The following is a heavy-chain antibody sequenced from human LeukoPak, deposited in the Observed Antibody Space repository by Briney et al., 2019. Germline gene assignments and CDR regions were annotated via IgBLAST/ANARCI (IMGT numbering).Heavy chain of an antibody. CDR3: TKDKRSGWRDGSFDP. V-gene: IGHV3-9*01. D-gene: IGHD6-19*01. CDR1: GFTFDDYV. J-gene: IGHJ5*02. Sequence: GGSLRLSCAASGFTFDDYVMHWARQVPGKGLEWVSGINWDSDTIGYADSVKGRFTISRDNAKNSLYLQMDSLRPEDTAFYYRTKDKRSGWRDGSFDPWGQGTLVTVSS. CDR2: INWDSDTI.